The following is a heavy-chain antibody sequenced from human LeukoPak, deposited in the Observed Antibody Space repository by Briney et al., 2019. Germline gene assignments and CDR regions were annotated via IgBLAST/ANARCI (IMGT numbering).Heavy chain of an antibody. V-gene: IGHV3-23*01. CDR3: AKGKEYSYGYVY. D-gene: IGHD5-18*01. CDR1: GCTFSGYA. Sequence: GGSLRLSCAASGCTFSGYALSWVRQAPGKGLEWVSAISGSGGSTYYADSVKGRFTISRDNSKNTLYLQMNSLRAEDTAVYYCAKGKEYSYGYVYWGQGALVTVSS. CDR2: ISGSGGST. J-gene: IGHJ4*02.